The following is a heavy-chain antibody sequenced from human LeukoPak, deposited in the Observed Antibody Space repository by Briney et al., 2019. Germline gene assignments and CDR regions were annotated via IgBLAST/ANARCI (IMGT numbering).Heavy chain of an antibody. CDR3: ARAKVASHPYYYYAMDV. D-gene: IGHD5-12*01. CDR1: GYTFASYV. Sequence: ASVKVSCKASGYTFASYVITWVRQAPGQGLEWMGWISAYNGNTNYAQKFQGRVTMTTDTSTSTAYMELRSLRSDDTAVYFCARAKVASHPYYYYAMDVWGQGTTVTVSS. CDR2: ISAYNGNT. J-gene: IGHJ6*02. V-gene: IGHV1-18*01.